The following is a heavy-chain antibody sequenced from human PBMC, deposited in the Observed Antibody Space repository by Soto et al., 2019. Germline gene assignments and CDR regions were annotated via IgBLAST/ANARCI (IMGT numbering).Heavy chain of an antibody. J-gene: IGHJ6*02. CDR3: ARDRRLWDYYGSGRRDGMDV. Sequence: PGGSLRLSCAASGFTFSTFDMTWVRQAPGKGLEWISSISSSGSITSYGDSVKGRFTISRHNAKNTLYLQMNSLRAEDTAVYYCARDRRLWDYYGSGRRDGMDVWGQGTTVTVSS. D-gene: IGHD3-10*01. CDR1: GFTFSTFD. V-gene: IGHV3-23*01. CDR2: ISSSGSIT.